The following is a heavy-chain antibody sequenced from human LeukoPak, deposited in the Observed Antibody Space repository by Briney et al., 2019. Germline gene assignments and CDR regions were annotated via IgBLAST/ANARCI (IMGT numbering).Heavy chain of an antibody. J-gene: IGHJ4*02. CDR3: ARDGASWPQPIPTLDY. V-gene: IGHV3-48*01. CDR2: LSSSSSTI. D-gene: IGHD3-10*01. Sequence: GGSLRLSCAASGFTFSSYSMNWVRQAPGKGLEWASYLSSSSSTIYYADSVKGRFTISRDNAKNSLYLQMNSLRAEDTAVYYCARDGASWPQPIPTLDYWGQGTLVTVSS. CDR1: GFTFSSYS.